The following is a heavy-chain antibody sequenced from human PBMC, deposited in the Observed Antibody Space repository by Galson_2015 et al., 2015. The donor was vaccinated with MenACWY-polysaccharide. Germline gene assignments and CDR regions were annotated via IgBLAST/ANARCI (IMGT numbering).Heavy chain of an antibody. J-gene: IGHJ5*02. Sequence: SLRLSCAASGFTFTSYAMSWVRQAPGKGLEWVSAIRSSGTNTYYADSVKGRFTISRDNSKNTLYPQMNSLRAEDTAVYYCAKDSTDFWSVAGRFDHWAQGTLVTVSS. D-gene: IGHD3-3*01. CDR2: IRSSGTNT. CDR3: AKDSTDFWSVAGRFDH. V-gene: IGHV3-23*01. CDR1: GFTFTSYA.